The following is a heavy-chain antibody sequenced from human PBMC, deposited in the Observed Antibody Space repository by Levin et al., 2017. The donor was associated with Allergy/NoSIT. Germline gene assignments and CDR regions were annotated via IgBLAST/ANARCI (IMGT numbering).Heavy chain of an antibody. CDR1: GFTFSSYA. Sequence: GESLKISCAASGFTFSSYAMDWVRQAPGKGLEWVAVISYDGSNKYYADSVKGRFTVSRDNSKNTLYLQMNSLRAEDRAVYYCTRVKYCGGDCLASAFDIWGQGTMVTVSS. D-gene: IGHD2-21*02. V-gene: IGHV3-30-3*01. J-gene: IGHJ3*02. CDR2: ISYDGSNK. CDR3: TRVKYCGGDCLASAFDI.